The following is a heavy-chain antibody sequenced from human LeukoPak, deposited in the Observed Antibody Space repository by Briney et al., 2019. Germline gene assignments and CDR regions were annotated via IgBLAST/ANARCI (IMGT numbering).Heavy chain of an antibody. J-gene: IGHJ4*02. CDR1: SYRFTSYW. V-gene: IGHV5-51*01. CDR2: IYPGDSDT. CDR3: ARRSSSWDRYDN. Sequence: GASLKISCKGSSYRFTSYWICWVRQMPGKGLEWMGIIYPGDSDTKYSPSFQGQVTISADKSISTAYLQWSSLKASDTAMYYCARRSSSWDRYDNWGQGTLVTVSS. D-gene: IGHD6-13*01.